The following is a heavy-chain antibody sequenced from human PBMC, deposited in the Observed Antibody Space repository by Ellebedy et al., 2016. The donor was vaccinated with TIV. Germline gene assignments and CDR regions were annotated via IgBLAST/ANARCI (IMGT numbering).Heavy chain of an antibody. CDR2: IYYSGSS. CDR1: GASVKSHY. D-gene: IGHD2-2*01. J-gene: IGHJ4*02. CDR3: ARSCSPSCWECLEY. Sequence: SETLSLTXTVSGASVKSHYWSWIRQPPGKGLEWIGYIYYSGSSYYNPSLQSRVAISLDSSKTQFSLELNSVTAADTAVYFCARSCSPSCWECLEYWGQGVLVTVSS. V-gene: IGHV4-59*02.